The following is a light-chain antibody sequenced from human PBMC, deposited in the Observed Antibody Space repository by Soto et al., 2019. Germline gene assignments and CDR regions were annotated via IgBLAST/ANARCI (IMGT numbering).Light chain of an antibody. CDR1: GSNIASNT. J-gene: IGLJ3*02. Sequence: QSVLTQPPSASGTPGQGVTISCSGSGSNIASNTVNWYQQLPGTAPKLLMYINNLRPSGVPDRFSGSKSGTSASLAISGLQSEDEADYYCATWDDSLNGVVFGGGTKVTVL. CDR2: INN. V-gene: IGLV1-44*01. CDR3: ATWDDSLNGVV.